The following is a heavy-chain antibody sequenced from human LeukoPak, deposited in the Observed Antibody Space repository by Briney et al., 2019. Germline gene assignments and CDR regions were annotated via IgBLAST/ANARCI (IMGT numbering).Heavy chain of an antibody. CDR1: GFTFSSYG. Sequence: PGGSLRLSCAASGFTFSSYGVHWVRQAPGKGLEWVAFIRYDGSNKYYADSVKGRFTISRDNSKNTLYLQMNSLRAEDTAVYYCARAARIDHDAFDIWGQGTMVTVSS. CDR2: IRYDGSNK. J-gene: IGHJ3*02. V-gene: IGHV3-30*02. D-gene: IGHD1-26*01. CDR3: ARAARIDHDAFDI.